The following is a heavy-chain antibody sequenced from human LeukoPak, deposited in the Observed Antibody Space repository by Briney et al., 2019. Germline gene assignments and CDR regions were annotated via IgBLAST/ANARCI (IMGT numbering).Heavy chain of an antibody. CDR2: INPNSGGT. CDR1: GYIFTGYY. Sequence: ASVKVSCKASGYIFTGYYMHWVRQAPGQGLEWMGWINPNSGGTNYAQKFQGRVTMTRDTSISTAYMELSRLRSNDTAVYYCASLGGWFGELFPMWVTSPFDYWGQGTLVTVSS. V-gene: IGHV1-2*02. D-gene: IGHD3-10*01. CDR3: ASLGGWFGELFPMWVTSPFDY. J-gene: IGHJ4*02.